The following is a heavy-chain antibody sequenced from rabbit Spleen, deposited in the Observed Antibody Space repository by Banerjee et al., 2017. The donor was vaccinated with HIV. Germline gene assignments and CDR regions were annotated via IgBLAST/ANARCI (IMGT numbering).Heavy chain of an antibody. CDR2: IYTGISTNT. Sequence: QSLEESGGGLVKPEGSLTLTCTASGFSFNIDYFPCWVRQAPGKGLEWIACIYTGISTNTYYANWAKGRFTISKTSSTTVTLQMTSLTAADTATYFCARDGAGGSYFALWGPGTLVTVS. D-gene: IGHD8-1*01. CDR1: GFSFNIDYF. CDR3: ARDGAGGSYFAL. J-gene: IGHJ4*01. V-gene: IGHV1S40*01.